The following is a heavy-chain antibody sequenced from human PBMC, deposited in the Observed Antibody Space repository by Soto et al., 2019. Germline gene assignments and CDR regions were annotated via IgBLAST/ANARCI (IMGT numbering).Heavy chain of an antibody. CDR3: ARAFFYQGSDSRGYSFDAFDF. J-gene: IGHJ3*01. CDR1: GYTFTGSG. D-gene: IGHD3-22*01. Sequence: ASVKVSCKASGYTFTGSGMSWVRQAPGQGLEWMGWISAHTGSSEYAQRFQGRVTMTTDRSTGTAYMELRSLRSDDTAVYYCARAFFYQGSDSRGYSFDAFDFWGPGTLVTVSS. V-gene: IGHV1-18*01. CDR2: ISAHTGSS.